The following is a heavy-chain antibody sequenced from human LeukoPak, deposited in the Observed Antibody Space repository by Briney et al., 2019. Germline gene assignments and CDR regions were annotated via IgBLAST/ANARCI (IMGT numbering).Heavy chain of an antibody. CDR3: ARTKKVVRVFDY. J-gene: IGHJ4*02. CDR2: MNPNSGNT. Sequence: ASVKVSCKASGYTFTSYGISWVRQATGQGLEWMGWMNPNSGNTGYAQKFQGRVTITRNTSISTAYMELSSLRSEDTAVYYCARTKKVVRVFDYWGQGTLVTVSS. D-gene: IGHD6-6*01. V-gene: IGHV1-8*03. CDR1: GYTFTSYG.